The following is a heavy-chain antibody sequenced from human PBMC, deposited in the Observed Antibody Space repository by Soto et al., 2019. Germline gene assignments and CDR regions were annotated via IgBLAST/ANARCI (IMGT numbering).Heavy chain of an antibody. J-gene: IGHJ6*02. CDR3: ARGGSGSQAYYYYGMDV. CDR1: GFTVSSNY. D-gene: IGHD3-10*01. V-gene: IGHV3-66*01. CDR2: IYSGGST. Sequence: EVQLVESGGGLVQPGGSLRLSCAASGFTVSSNYMSWVRQAPGKGLEWVSVIYSGGSTYYADSVKGRFTISRDNSKNTLYLQMNSLRAEDTAVYYCARGGSGSQAYYYYGMDVWGQGTTVTVSS.